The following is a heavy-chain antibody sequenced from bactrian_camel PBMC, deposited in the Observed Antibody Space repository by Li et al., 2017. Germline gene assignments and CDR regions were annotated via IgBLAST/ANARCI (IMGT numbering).Heavy chain of an antibody. CDR1: GFYY. CDR2: ITPGGSTT. V-gene: IGHV3S40*01. J-gene: IGHJ6*01. Sequence: VQLVESGGGSVETGGSLKLSCSVSGFYYMAWFRQAPGKEREGIAAITPGGSTTFYADSVKGRFTISRDDKKLPLQMADLKPEDSAMYYCAADPLSPPSSTRFAVSGYRFWGQGTQVTVS. D-gene: IGHD2*01. CDR3: AADPLSPPSSTRFAVSGYRF.